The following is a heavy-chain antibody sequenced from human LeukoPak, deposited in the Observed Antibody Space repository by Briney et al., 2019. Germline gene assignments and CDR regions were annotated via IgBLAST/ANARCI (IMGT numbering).Heavy chain of an antibody. CDR3: AKDSGGWYDY. Sequence: GGSLRLSCAASGFTFSSYAMSWVRQAPGKGLEWVAVISYDGTNKNYADSVKGRFTISRDKSKNTLYLQMNSLRAEDTAVYYCAKDSGGWYDYWGQGTLVTVSS. D-gene: IGHD2-15*01. J-gene: IGHJ4*02. V-gene: IGHV3-30*18. CDR2: ISYDGTNK. CDR1: GFTFSSYA.